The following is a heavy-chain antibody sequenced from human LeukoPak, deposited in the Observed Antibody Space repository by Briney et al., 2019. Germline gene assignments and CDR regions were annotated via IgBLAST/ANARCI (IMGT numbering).Heavy chain of an antibody. CDR3: ASSIAVSPGAFDI. CDR1: GGTFSSYA. CDR2: IIPILGIA. V-gene: IGHV1-69*04. D-gene: IGHD6-19*01. Sequence: SVKVSCKASGGTFSSYAISWVRHAPGQGLEWMGRIIPILGIANYAQKFQGRVTITADKSTSTAYMELSSLRSEDTAVYYCASSIAVSPGAFDIWGQGTMVTVSS. J-gene: IGHJ3*02.